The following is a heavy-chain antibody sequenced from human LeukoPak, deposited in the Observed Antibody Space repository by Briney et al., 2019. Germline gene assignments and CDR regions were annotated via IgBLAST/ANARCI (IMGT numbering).Heavy chain of an antibody. V-gene: IGHV3-53*01. Sequence: GGSLRLSCAASGFTVSSDYMSWVRQAPGKGLETVSVIYSGGSTYYADSVKGRFTISRDNSKNTLYLQMNSLRAEDTAVYYCARIYSSGWYSHNWFDPWGQGTLVTVSS. J-gene: IGHJ5*02. D-gene: IGHD6-19*01. CDR2: IYSGGST. CDR3: ARIYSSGWYSHNWFDP. CDR1: GFTVSSDY.